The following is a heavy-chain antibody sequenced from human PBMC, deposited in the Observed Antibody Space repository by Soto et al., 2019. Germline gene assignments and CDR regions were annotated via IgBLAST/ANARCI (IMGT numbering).Heavy chain of an antibody. J-gene: IGHJ4*02. V-gene: IGHV4-31*03. CDR3: ARVVVMEPYYFDY. D-gene: IGHD3-22*01. CDR1: GGSISSGGYY. Sequence: QVPLQESGPGLVKPSQTLSLTCTVSGGSISSGGYYWRWIRQHPGKGLEWIGYIYYSGSTYYNPSMKSGVTISVDTSKNQFSLQLSSVTAADTAVYYCARVVVMEPYYFDYWGQGTLVTVSS. CDR2: IYYSGST.